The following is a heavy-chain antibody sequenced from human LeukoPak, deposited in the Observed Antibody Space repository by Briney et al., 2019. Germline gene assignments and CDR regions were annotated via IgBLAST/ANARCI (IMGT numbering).Heavy chain of an antibody. Sequence: SETLSLTCTVSGGSISSSCYYWVWIPQPPGKELEWIGSNYYGVSTYYSPSLKSRATISVATSKYPFSLKLSSVTAADTAVYYCARRHFWSGYYKGRDYFAYWGQGSLVTVSS. D-gene: IGHD3-3*02. CDR3: ARRHFWSGYYKGRDYFAY. V-gene: IGHV4-39*01. CDR1: GGSISSSCYY. CDR2: NYYGVST. J-gene: IGHJ4*02.